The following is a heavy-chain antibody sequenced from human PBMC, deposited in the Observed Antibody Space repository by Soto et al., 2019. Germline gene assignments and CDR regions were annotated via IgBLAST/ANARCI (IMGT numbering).Heavy chain of an antibody. V-gene: IGHV4-34*01. Sequence: PSETLSLTCAVYGGSFSGYYWSWIRQPPGKGLEWIGEINHSGSTNYNPSLKSRVTISVDTSKNQFSLKLSSVTAADTAVYYCARGPYDFWSGYPYYYYGMDVWGQGTTVTVSS. CDR3: ARGPYDFWSGYPYYYYGMDV. CDR2: INHSGST. J-gene: IGHJ6*02. D-gene: IGHD3-3*01. CDR1: GGSFSGYY.